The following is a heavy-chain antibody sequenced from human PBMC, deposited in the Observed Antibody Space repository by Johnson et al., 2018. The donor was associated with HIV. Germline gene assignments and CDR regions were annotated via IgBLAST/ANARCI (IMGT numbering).Heavy chain of an antibody. CDR1: GFIFSSYG. V-gene: IGHV3-30*02. CDR2: IRYDGSNN. CDR3: AKDRGGDILFDI. J-gene: IGHJ3*02. Sequence: QVQLVESGGGVVQPGGSLRLSCAASGFIFSSYGMHWVRQAPGKGLEGVAFIRYDGSNNYYADLVKGRFTISRDNSKNTLYLQMNSLRAEDTAVYYCAKDRGGDILFDIWGQGTMVTVSS. D-gene: IGHD5-12*01.